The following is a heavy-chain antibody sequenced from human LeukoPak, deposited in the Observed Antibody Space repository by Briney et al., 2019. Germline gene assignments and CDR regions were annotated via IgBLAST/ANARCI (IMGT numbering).Heavy chain of an antibody. CDR2: ISSSSSYI. CDR3: ARESAAGPFDY. V-gene: IGHV3-21*01. J-gene: IGHJ4*02. CDR1: GFTFSSYS. Sequence: PGGSLRLSCAASGFTFSSYSMTWVRQAPGKGLEWVSSISSSSSYIYYADSVKGRFTISRDNAKNSLYLQMNSLRAEDTAVYYCARESAAGPFDYWGQGTLVTVSS. D-gene: IGHD6-13*01.